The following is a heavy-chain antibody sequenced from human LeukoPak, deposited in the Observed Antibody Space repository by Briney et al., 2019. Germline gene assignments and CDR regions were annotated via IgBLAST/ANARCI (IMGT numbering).Heavy chain of an antibody. CDR1: GGSISSSYW. J-gene: IGHJ4*02. CDR3: ARDSSGRYSSGWPLGY. CDR2: IYRSGDA. D-gene: IGHD6-19*01. V-gene: IGHV4-4*02. Sequence: SETLSLTCAISGGSISSSYWWSWVRQPPGKGLEWIGGIYRSGDANYNPSLKSRVTISVDKSKNQFSLKLSSVTAADTAVYYCARDSSGRYSSGWPLGYWGQGTLVTVSS.